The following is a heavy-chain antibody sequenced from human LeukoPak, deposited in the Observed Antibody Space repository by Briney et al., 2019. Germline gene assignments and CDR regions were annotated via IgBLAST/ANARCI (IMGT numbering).Heavy chain of an antibody. D-gene: IGHD3-10*01. V-gene: IGHV1-24*01. J-gene: IGHJ5*02. Sequence: ASVKVSCKVSEYTLSELSIHWVRQAPGKGLEWMGGFDPEDEEIIYAQKFQDRVTMTEDTSTDTAYMELSSLRSEDTAVYYCAKAKEVVRGAIDPWGQGTLVTVSS. CDR3: AKAKEVVRGAIDP. CDR2: FDPEDEEI. CDR1: EYTLSELS.